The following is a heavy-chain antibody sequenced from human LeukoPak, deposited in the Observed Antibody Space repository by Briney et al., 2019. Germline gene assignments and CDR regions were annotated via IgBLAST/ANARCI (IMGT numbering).Heavy chain of an antibody. CDR3: ARDSGWLTEFDY. D-gene: IGHD6-19*01. CDR2: ISYDGSNK. CDR1: GFTFSSYA. Sequence: GGSLRLSCAASGFTFSSYAMHWVRQAPGKGLEWVSVISYDGSNKFYADSVKGRFTISRDNSKNTLFLQMNSLRAEDTAVYYCARDSGWLTEFDYWGQGTLAAVSS. V-gene: IGHV3-30-3*01. J-gene: IGHJ4*02.